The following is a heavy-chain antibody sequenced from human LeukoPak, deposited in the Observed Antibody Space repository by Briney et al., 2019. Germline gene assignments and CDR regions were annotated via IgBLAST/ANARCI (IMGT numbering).Heavy chain of an antibody. D-gene: IGHD2-15*01. CDR1: GGSISSYY. V-gene: IGHV4-59*12. CDR2: IYYSGST. Sequence: PSETLSLTCTVSGGSISSYYWSWIRQPPGKGLEWIGYIYYSGSTNYNPSLKSRVTMSVDTSKNQFSLKLSSVTAADTAVYYCARGGWSYYYYMDVWGKGTTVTISS. J-gene: IGHJ6*03. CDR3: ARGGWSYYYYMDV.